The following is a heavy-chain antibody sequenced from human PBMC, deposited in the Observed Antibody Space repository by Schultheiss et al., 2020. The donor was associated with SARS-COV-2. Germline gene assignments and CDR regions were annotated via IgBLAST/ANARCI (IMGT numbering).Heavy chain of an antibody. V-gene: IGHV1-46*01. CDR3: ARLSSYGMDV. CDR1: GYTFTSYY. J-gene: IGHJ6*02. CDR2: INPSGGST. Sequence: ASVKVSCKASGYTFTSYYMHWVRQAPGQGLEWMGIINPSGGSTSYAQKFQGRVTMTRDTSISTAYMELSRLRSDDTAVYYCARLSSYGMDVWGQGTTVTVSS. D-gene: IGHD6-6*01.